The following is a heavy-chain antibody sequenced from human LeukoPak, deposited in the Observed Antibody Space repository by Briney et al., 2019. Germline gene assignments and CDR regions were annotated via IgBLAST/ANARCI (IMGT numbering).Heavy chain of an antibody. J-gene: IGHJ6*03. CDR1: GYNFTTYW. Sequence: GESLKISCKGFGYNFTTYWIAWVRQMPGKGLEFMGIIYPYDSDIRYSPSFQGQVTISADKSITTAYLQWSSLQASDTAMYYCARQGVVVPAATHMDVWGKGTTVTVSS. V-gene: IGHV5-51*01. CDR3: ARQGVVVPAATHMDV. D-gene: IGHD2-2*01. CDR2: IYPYDSDI.